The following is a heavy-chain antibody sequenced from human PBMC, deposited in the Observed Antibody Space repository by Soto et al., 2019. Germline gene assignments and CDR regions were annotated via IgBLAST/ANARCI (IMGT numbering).Heavy chain of an antibody. CDR1: GFTFSTFA. V-gene: IGHV3-23*01. D-gene: IGHD6-19*01. CDR3: TKAEQWLIAYFDY. Sequence: EVQLLESGGGLVQPGGSLRLSCAASGFTFSTFAMSWVRQAPGKGPEWVSGIRGSGTSTYYADSVKGRFTISRDNSKTTLYLQMNSLRAEDTAVYYCTKAEQWLIAYFDYWGQGTMVPVS. J-gene: IGHJ4*02. CDR2: IRGSGTST.